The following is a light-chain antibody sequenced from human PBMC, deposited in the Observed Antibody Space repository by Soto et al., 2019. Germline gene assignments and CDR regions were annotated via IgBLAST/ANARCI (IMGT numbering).Light chain of an antibody. J-gene: IGLJ2*01. Sequence: QSAPTQPPSASGSPGQSATISCTGTSSDVGGYNYVSWYQQYPGKAPKLMIYEVSKRPSGVPDRFSGSKSSNTASLTVSGLQPEDEADYYCSSYAGSSTWVFGGGTKLTVL. CDR2: EVS. V-gene: IGLV2-8*01. CDR3: SSYAGSSTWV. CDR1: SSDVGGYNY.